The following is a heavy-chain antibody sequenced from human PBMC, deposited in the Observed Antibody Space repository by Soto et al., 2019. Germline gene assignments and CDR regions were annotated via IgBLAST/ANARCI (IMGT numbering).Heavy chain of an antibody. CDR2: IYWDDDK. CDR1: GFSLTTSGVG. CDR3: AHRPLGEDHFDY. J-gene: IGHJ4*02. V-gene: IGHV2-5*02. D-gene: IGHD3-16*01. Sequence: QITLKESGPTLVKPTQTLTLTCTFSGFSLTTSGVGVGWIRQPPGKALEWLALIYWDDDKRYSPSLKSRLTIXKXISKNQVVLTMTNMDPVDTATYYCAHRPLGEDHFDYWGQGTLVTVSS.